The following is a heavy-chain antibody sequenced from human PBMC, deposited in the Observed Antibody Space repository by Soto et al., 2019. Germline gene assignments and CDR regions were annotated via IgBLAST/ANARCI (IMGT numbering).Heavy chain of an antibody. CDR3: AKDLTYYYDSSGYYHDAVDI. CDR2: ISGSGGST. J-gene: IGHJ3*02. V-gene: IGHV3-23*01. Sequence: GGSLRLSCAASGFTFSSYAMSWVRQAPGKGLEWVSAISGSGGSTYYADSVKGRFTISRDNSKNTLYLQMNSLRAEDTAVYYCAKDLTYYYDSSGYYHDAVDIWGQGTMVTVSS. D-gene: IGHD3-22*01. CDR1: GFTFSSYA.